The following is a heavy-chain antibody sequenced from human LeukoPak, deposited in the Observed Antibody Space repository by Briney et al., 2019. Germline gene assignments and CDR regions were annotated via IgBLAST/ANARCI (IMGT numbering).Heavy chain of an antibody. Sequence: GGSLRLSCAASGFTFSSYSMNWVRQAPGKGLEWVSYISSSSSTIYYADSVKGRFTISRDNAKNSLYLQMNSLRAGDTAVYYCARDEPTVTTGPPVGYWGQGTLVTVSS. D-gene: IGHD4-17*01. V-gene: IGHV3-48*04. J-gene: IGHJ4*02. CDR3: ARDEPTVTTGPPVGY. CDR1: GFTFSSYS. CDR2: ISSSSSTI.